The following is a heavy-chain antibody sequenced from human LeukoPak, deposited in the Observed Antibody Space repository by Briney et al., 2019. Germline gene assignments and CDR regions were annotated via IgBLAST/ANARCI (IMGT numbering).Heavy chain of an antibody. J-gene: IGHJ4*02. CDR3: ARHGPLYDIWSAQFYFDY. V-gene: IGHV4-59*08. CDR1: GDSISTYY. CDR2: IYFSGTT. Sequence: PSETLSLTCTVSGDSISTYYWSWIQQPPGKRLEWIGYIYFSGTTNYNPSLKSRVTISVDTSKNQFSLRLSSVTAADTAVYYCARHGPLYDIWSAQFYFDYWGQGTLVTVSS. D-gene: IGHD3-3*01.